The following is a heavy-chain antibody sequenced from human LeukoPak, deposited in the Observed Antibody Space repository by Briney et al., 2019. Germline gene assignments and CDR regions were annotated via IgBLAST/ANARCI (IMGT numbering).Heavy chain of an antibody. CDR3: ATYSTAANDY. Sequence: GGSLRVSCAASGFTFISYAMSWVRQAPGKGLEWVSAISGSGGSTYYADSVKGRFTISRDNSKNTLYLQMNRLRAEDTAVYYCATYSTAANDYWGQGTLVTVSS. CDR2: ISGSGGST. D-gene: IGHD6-13*01. V-gene: IGHV3-23*01. J-gene: IGHJ4*02. CDR1: GFTFISYA.